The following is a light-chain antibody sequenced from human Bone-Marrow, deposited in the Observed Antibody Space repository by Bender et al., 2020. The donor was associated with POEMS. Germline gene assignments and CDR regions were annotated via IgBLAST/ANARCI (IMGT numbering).Light chain of an antibody. J-gene: IGLJ3*02. CDR3: AGWEDSLNGWV. CDR1: SSDFGSYNF. CDR2: EVS. V-gene: IGLV2-14*02. Sequence: QSALTQPASVSGSPGQSITISCTGISSDFGSYNFVSWYQYHPGKAPKLMIFEVSKRPSGVPDRFSGSKSGTSASLAISGLQSEDEADYYCAGWEDSLNGWVFGGGTKLTVL.